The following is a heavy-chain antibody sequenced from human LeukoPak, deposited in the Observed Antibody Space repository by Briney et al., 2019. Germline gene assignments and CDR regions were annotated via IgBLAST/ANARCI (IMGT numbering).Heavy chain of an antibody. Sequence: ASVKVSCKASAYTFTGYYMHWVRQAPGQGLEWMGWIYPNSGGTNYAQKFQGRVTMTRDTSISTAYMELSRLRSDDTAVYYCARDKNGSSGWYSFFDYWGQGTLITVSS. CDR3: ARDKNGSSGWYSFFDY. D-gene: IGHD6-19*01. CDR1: AYTFTGYY. J-gene: IGHJ4*02. V-gene: IGHV1-2*02. CDR2: IYPNSGGT.